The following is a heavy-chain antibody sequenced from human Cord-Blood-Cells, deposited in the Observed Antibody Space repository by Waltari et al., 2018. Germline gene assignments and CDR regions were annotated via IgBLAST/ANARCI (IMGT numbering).Heavy chain of an antibody. Sequence: VQLVQSGAEVKKPGSSVKVSCKASGGTFSSYAISWVRQAPGQGHEWMGRIIPILGIANYAQKFQDRVTITADNSTSTAYMELSSLRSEDTAVYYCARDGSMVVVPAARSYYYYYMDVWGKGTTVTVSS. J-gene: IGHJ6*03. CDR2: IIPILGIA. CDR3: ARDGSMVVVPAARSYYYYYMDV. CDR1: GGTFSSYA. V-gene: IGHV1-69*09. D-gene: IGHD2-2*01.